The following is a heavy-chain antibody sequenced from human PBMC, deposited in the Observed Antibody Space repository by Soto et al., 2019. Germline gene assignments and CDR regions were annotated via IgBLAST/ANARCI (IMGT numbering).Heavy chain of an antibody. J-gene: IGHJ5*02. CDR1: GGSFSGYY. D-gene: IGHD3-10*01. CDR2: IDQSGST. CDR3: AGGRDTLVRGVMNWFDP. V-gene: IGHV4-34*01. Sequence: QVQLQQWGAGLLKSSETLSLTCAVYGGSFSGYYWNWLRQPPGEGLEWIGKIDQSGSTNYNPSLMSRVTMSVDTSRSQFSLKLTSVTAMDTAVYYCAGGRDTLVRGVMNWFDPWGQGTLVTVSS.